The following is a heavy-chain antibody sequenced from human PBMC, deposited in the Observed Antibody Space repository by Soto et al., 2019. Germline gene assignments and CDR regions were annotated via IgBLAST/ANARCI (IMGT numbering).Heavy chain of an antibody. CDR2: ISSSDSII. V-gene: IGHV3-11*01. J-gene: IGHJ4*02. D-gene: IGHD3-22*01. CDR1: GFTFSDSY. Sequence: GGSLRLSCAASGFTFSDSYMSWIRQAPGRGLEWVSYISSSDSIIYYSDSVKGRFIISRDNAKNSLYLQMNSLRAEDTAVYYCARDLGYYDSSGYFDYWGQGTLVTVSS. CDR3: ARDLGYYDSSGYFDY.